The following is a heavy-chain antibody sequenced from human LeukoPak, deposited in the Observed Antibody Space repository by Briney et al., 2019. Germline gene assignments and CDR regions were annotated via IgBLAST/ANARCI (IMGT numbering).Heavy chain of an antibody. D-gene: IGHD2-2*01. CDR1: GGSISGNNYY. CDR2: IYYSGST. CDR3: ARRRGTRLGLPPFYFDY. V-gene: IGHV4-39*01. Sequence: PSETLSLTCTVSGGSISGNNYYWGWIRQPPGKGLEWLGRIYYSGSTNYNPSLKSRVTISVDTSKNQFSLNLSSVTAADTAVYYCARRRGTRLGLPPFYFDYWGQGTLVTVSS. J-gene: IGHJ4*02.